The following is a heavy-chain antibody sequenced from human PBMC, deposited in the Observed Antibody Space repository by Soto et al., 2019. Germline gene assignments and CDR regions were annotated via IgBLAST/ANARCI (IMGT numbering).Heavy chain of an antibody. J-gene: IGHJ6*03. CDR1: GYTFTSYA. CDR3: TRGVPVARRYYYYYYMDV. V-gene: IGHV1-3*01. Sequence: GASVKVSCKASGYTFTSYAMHWVRQAPGQRLEWVGWINAGNGNTKYSQKFQGRVTITRDTSASTAYMELSSLRSEDTAVYYCTRGVPVARRYYYYYYMDVWGKGTTVTVSS. CDR2: INAGNGNT. D-gene: IGHD6-19*01.